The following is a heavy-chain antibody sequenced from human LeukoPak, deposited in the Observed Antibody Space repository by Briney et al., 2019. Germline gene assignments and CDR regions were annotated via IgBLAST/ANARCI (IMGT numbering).Heavy chain of an antibody. Sequence: ASVKVSCKASGYTFTGYYMHWVRQAPGQGLEWMGWINPNSGGTNYAQKFQGRVTMTRDTSTSTVYMELSSLRSEDTAVYYCAASPGAAAGTGYFDYWGQGTLVTVSS. J-gene: IGHJ4*02. CDR2: INPNSGGT. CDR1: GYTFTGYY. CDR3: AASPGAAAGTGYFDY. V-gene: IGHV1-2*02. D-gene: IGHD6-13*01.